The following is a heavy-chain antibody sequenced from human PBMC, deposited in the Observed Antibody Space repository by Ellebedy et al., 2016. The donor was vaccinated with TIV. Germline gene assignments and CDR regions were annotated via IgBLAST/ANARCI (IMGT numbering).Heavy chain of an antibody. J-gene: IGHJ4*02. CDR3: ARVRYSGNYYPYFDY. V-gene: IGHV4-30-4*01. CDR1: GGSISSGDYY. Sequence: SETLSLXXTVSGGSISSGDYYWSWIPQPPGKGLEWIGYIYYSGTTYYNPSLRSRITISVDTSRNQFSLKLSSVTAADTAVYFCARVRYSGNYYPYFDYWGQGTLVTVSS. D-gene: IGHD1-26*01. CDR2: IYYSGTT.